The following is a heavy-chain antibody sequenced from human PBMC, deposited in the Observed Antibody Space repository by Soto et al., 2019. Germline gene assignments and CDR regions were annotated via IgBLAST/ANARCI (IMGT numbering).Heavy chain of an antibody. CDR1: GGSISSGGYY. CDR2: IYYSGST. V-gene: IGHV4-31*03. Sequence: SETLSLTCTVSGGSISSGGYYWSWIRQHPGKGLEWIGYIYYSGSTYYNPSLKSRVTISVDTSKNQFSLKLSSVTAADTAVYYCARVGDDILTGYFPNNWFDPWGQGTLVTVS. D-gene: IGHD3-9*01. J-gene: IGHJ5*02. CDR3: ARVGDDILTGYFPNNWFDP.